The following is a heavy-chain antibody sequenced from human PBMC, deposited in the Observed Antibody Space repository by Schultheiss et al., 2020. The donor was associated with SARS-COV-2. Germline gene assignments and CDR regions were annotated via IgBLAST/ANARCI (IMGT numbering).Heavy chain of an antibody. D-gene: IGHD4-23*01. Sequence: SVKVSCKASGGTFSSYAISWVRQAPGQGLEWMGRIIPIFGTANYAQKFQGRVTITADESTSTAYMELSSLRSEDTAVYYCARSTTVVTPGYYYYGMDVWGQGTTVTVSS. CDR2: IIPIFGTA. J-gene: IGHJ6*02. CDR3: ARSTTVVTPGYYYYGMDV. V-gene: IGHV1-69*13. CDR1: GGTFSSYA.